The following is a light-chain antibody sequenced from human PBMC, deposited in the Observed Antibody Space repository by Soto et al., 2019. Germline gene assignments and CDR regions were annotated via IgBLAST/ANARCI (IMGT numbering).Light chain of an antibody. CDR1: QDISNY. J-gene: IGKJ1*01. Sequence: DIQMTQSPSSLSASVGDRVTITCRASQDISNYLNWYQHRLGRAPKLLIYDATRLQSGVSSRFSGGGSGTDFTLTISSLQPEDFATYYCQQSYVTPRTFGPGTRVDIK. V-gene: IGKV1-39*01. CDR2: DAT. CDR3: QQSYVTPRT.